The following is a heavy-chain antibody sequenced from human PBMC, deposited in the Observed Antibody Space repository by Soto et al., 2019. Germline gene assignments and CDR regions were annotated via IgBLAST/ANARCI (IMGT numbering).Heavy chain of an antibody. D-gene: IGHD4-4*01. CDR3: ARGFGYSNYEFWRYYFDY. CDR2: INPNGGST. Sequence: AASGKVSCKAFGYTFTSYYMHCVRQAPGQVLEWMGMINPNGGSTSYTQKFQDRVTMTKDTSTSTVYMELSSLRSEDTAVYYCARGFGYSNYEFWRYYFDYWGQGALVTVSS. CDR1: GYTFTSYY. J-gene: IGHJ4*02. V-gene: IGHV1-46*01.